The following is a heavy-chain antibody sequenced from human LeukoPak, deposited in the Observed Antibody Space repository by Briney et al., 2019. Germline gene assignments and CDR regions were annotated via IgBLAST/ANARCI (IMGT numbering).Heavy chain of an antibody. CDR2: INHSGST. D-gene: IGHD3-16*01. J-gene: IGHJ4*02. CDR1: GGSFSGYY. Sequence: SETLSLTCAVYGGSFSGYYWSWIRQPPGKGLEWIGDINHSGSTNYNPSLKSRVTISVDTSKNQFSLKLSSVTAADTAVYYCARGVGGGLYYFDYWGQGTLVTVSS. CDR3: ARGVGGGLYYFDY. V-gene: IGHV4-34*01.